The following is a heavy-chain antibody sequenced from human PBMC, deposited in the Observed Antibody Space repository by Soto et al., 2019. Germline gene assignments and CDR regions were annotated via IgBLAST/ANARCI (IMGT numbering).Heavy chain of an antibody. J-gene: IGHJ4*02. CDR2: IIPIFGTA. Sequence: QVQLVQSGAEVKKPGASVKVSCKASGYTFTSYGISWVRQAPGQGLEWMGGIIPIFGTANYAQKFQGRVTITADESTSTAYMELSSLRSEDTAVYYCARDEAARRETYFDYWGQGTLVTVSS. CDR1: GYTFTSYG. V-gene: IGHV1-69*13. CDR3: ARDEAARRETYFDY. D-gene: IGHD6-6*01.